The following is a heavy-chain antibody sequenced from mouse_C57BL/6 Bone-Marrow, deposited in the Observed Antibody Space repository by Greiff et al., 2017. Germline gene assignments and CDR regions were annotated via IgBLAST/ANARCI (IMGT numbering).Heavy chain of an antibody. V-gene: IGHV1-22*01. CDR3: ARRDYGSSDY. CDR1: GYTFTDYN. Sequence: EVQGVESGPELVKPGASVKMSCKASGYTFTDYNMHWVKQSHGKSLEWIGYINPNNGGTSYNQKFKGKATLTVNKSSSTAYMELRSLTSEDSAVYYCARRDYGSSDYWGQGTTLTVSS. D-gene: IGHD1-1*01. J-gene: IGHJ2*01. CDR2: INPNNGGT.